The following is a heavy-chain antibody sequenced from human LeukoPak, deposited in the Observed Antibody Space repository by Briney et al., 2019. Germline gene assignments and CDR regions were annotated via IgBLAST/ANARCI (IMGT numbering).Heavy chain of an antibody. Sequence: PGGSLRLSCAASGFTFSSYAMSWVRQAPGKGLEWVSAISGSGGSTYYADSVKGRFTISRDNSKNTLYLQMNSLRAEDTAVYYCAKVDDYAWGSYRHFDYWGQGTLVTVSS. CDR2: ISGSGGST. J-gene: IGHJ4*02. V-gene: IGHV3-23*01. CDR1: GFTFSSYA. CDR3: AKVDDYAWGSYRHFDY. D-gene: IGHD3-16*02.